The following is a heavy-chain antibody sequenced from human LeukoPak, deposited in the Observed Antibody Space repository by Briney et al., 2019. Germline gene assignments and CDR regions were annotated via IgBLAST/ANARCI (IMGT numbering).Heavy chain of an antibody. CDR3: ARAYYGSGSYKAYFDP. J-gene: IGHJ5*02. V-gene: IGHV3-48*03. CDR2: ISSSGRTI. CDR1: VFTFSNYE. Sequence: GGSLRLSCAASVFTFSNYEMNWVRQAPGKGLEWVSYISSSGRTIYYADSVKGRFTISRDNAKNSLYLQMNSLRAEDTAVYYCARAYYGSGSYKAYFDPWGQGTLVTVSS. D-gene: IGHD3-10*01.